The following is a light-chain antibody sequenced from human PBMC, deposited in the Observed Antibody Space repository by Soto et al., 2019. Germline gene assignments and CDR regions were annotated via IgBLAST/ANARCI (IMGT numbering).Light chain of an antibody. Sequence: QSALTQPPSSSSTPGQRVTISCSGSSSNIGSNTVNWYQQLPGTAPKLLIYSNNQRPSGVPDRFSGSKSGTSASLAISGLQSEDEADYYCAAWDDSLNGVYVFGTGTKVTVL. V-gene: IGLV1-44*01. J-gene: IGLJ1*01. CDR2: SNN. CDR3: AAWDDSLNGVYV. CDR1: SSNIGSNT.